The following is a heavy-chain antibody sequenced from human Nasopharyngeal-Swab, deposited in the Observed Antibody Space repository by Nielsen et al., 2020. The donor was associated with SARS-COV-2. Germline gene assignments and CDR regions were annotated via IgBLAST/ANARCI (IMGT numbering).Heavy chain of an antibody. V-gene: IGHV4-38-2*02. D-gene: IGHD2-21*01. CDR3: VHLWLPGF. Sequence: GSLRLSCTVSGYSISSGYYWCWIRQPPGKGLEWIASIYHSGNTYYNPSLKSRVTISVDTSKNQFSLKLNSVTAADTALYFCVHLWLPGFWGQGTLVTVSS. J-gene: IGHJ4*02. CDR1: GYSISSGYY. CDR2: IYHSGNT.